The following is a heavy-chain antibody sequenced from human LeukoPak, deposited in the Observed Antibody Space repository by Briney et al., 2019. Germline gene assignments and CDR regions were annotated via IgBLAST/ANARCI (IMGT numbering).Heavy chain of an antibody. D-gene: IGHD3-22*01. J-gene: IGHJ3*02. V-gene: IGHV4-4*02. Sequence: PSETLSLTCAVSGGSISSSNWWSWVRQPPGKGLEWIGEIYHSGSTNYNPSLKSRVTISVDKSKNQFSLKLSSVTAADTAAYYCARHMTVTYDAFDIWGQGTMVTVSS. CDR1: GGSISSSNW. CDR3: ARHMTVTYDAFDI. CDR2: IYHSGST.